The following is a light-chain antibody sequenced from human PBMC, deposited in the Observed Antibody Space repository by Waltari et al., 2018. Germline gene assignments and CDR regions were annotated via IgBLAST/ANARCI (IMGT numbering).Light chain of an antibody. CDR1: SGHSKYA. CDR3: ETGGFGIWR. V-gene: IGLV4-69*01. Sequence: ASLGASVKLTCTLSSGHSKYALAWLQRQPEKGPRYLMKVNSDGSYIKGDGIPDRFSGSSSGADRYLTISSLQSEDEADYYCETGGFGIWRFGGGTKLTVL. J-gene: IGLJ2*01. CDR2: VNSDGSY.